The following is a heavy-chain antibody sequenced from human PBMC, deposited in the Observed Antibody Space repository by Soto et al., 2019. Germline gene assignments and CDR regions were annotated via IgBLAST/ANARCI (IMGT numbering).Heavy chain of an antibody. J-gene: IGHJ5*02. Sequence: PGGSLRLSCAASGFTFSSYAMSWVRQAPGKGLEWVSAISGSGGSTYYADSVKGRFTISRDNSKNTLYLQMNSLRAEDTAVYYCAKDRGVVVAAIMMFDPWGQGTLVTVSS. CDR2: ISGSGGST. CDR1: GFTFSSYA. V-gene: IGHV3-23*01. D-gene: IGHD2-15*01. CDR3: AKDRGVVVAAIMMFDP.